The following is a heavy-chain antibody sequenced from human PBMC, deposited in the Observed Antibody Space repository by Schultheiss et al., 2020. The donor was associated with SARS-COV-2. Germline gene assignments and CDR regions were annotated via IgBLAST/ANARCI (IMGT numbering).Heavy chain of an antibody. CDR1: GFTFSSYS. Sequence: GESLKISCAASGFTFSSYSMNWVRQAPGKGLEWVGRIKSKTDGGTTDYAAPVKGRFTISRDDSKNTLYLQMNSLKTEDTAVYYCTTGGSSADYWGQGTLVTVSS. J-gene: IGHJ4*02. D-gene: IGHD6-6*01. V-gene: IGHV3-15*01. CDR2: IKSKTDGGTT. CDR3: TTGGSSADY.